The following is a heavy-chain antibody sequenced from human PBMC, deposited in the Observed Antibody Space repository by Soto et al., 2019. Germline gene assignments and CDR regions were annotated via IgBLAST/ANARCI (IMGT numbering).Heavy chain of an antibody. CDR3: AKDSGQWLVDY. J-gene: IGHJ4*02. CDR1: GFTFSSYG. D-gene: IGHD6-19*01. CDR2: ISYDGSNK. V-gene: IGHV3-30*18. Sequence: GGSLRLSCAASGFTFSSYGMHWVPQAPGKGLEWVAVISYDGSNKYYADSVKGRFTISRDNSKNTLYLQMNSLRAEDTAVYFCAKDSGQWLVDYWGQGTLVTVSS.